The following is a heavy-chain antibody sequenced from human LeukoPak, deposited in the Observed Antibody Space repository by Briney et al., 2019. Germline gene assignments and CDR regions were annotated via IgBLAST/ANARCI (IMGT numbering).Heavy chain of an antibody. CDR2: VNWSPGSE. J-gene: IGHJ5*01. Sequence: QPGRSLRLSCAASGFIFNEDALHWVRQAPGKGLEWVSSVNWSPGSEAYADSVKGRFTISRDNAKNSLYLQMNNLRIEDTALYYCVKDSAGDASDWLDSWGQGTLVTLSS. D-gene: IGHD5-24*01. CDR3: VKDSAGDASDWLDS. V-gene: IGHV3-9*01. CDR1: GFIFNEDA.